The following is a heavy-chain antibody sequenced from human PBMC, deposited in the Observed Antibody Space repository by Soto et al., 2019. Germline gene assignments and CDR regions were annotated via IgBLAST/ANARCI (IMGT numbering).Heavy chain of an antibody. V-gene: IGHV1-2*04. D-gene: IGHD6-13*01. CDR3: ARDGSAAGDYYYYGMDV. J-gene: IGHJ6*02. CDR2: INPNSGGT. Sequence: ASVKVSCKASGYPFTDYFIHWVRQAPGQGLEWMGWINPNSGGTNYAQKFQGWVTMTRDTSISTAYMELSRLRSDDTAVYYCARDGSAAGDYYYYGMDVWGQGTTVTVSS. CDR1: GYPFTDYF.